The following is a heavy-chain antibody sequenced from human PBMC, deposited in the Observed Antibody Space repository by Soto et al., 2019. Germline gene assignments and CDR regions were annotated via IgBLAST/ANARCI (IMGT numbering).Heavy chain of an antibody. J-gene: IGHJ4*02. CDR3: ASDRSRGTYYLRGVTYFFEE. Sequence: GGSLRLSCVTYGLTFTDYWMSWVRQAPGKGLEWVANIKQDESEKNYLDSVKGRFTISRDNAKNSLYLQMNSLRAEDTAVYYCASDRSRGTYYLRGVTYFFEEWGQGAPVTVSS. CDR2: IKQDESEK. V-gene: IGHV3-7*03. D-gene: IGHD1-26*01. CDR1: GLTFTDYW.